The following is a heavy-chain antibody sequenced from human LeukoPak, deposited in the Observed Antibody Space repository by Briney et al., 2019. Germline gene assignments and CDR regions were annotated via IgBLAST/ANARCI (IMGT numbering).Heavy chain of an antibody. D-gene: IGHD3-22*01. V-gene: IGHV3-48*03. CDR2: ISSSGSTI. CDR3: ARDGPGERYYYDSSGYYYLYY. J-gene: IGHJ4*02. Sequence: GGSLRLSCAASGFTFSSYEMNWVRQAPGKGLEWVSYISSSGSTIYYADSVKGRFTISRDNAKNSLYLQMNSLRAEDTAVYYCARDGPGERYYYDSSGYYYLYYWGQGTLVTVSS. CDR1: GFTFSSYE.